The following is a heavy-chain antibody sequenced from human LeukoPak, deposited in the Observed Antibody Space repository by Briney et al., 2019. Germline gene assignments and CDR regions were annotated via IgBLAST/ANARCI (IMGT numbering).Heavy chain of an antibody. Sequence: RSETLSLTCTVSGGSISSSSDYCGWSRQPPGKGLEWIGRIYTSGCTGYNPSLKSRVTMSVDASKNQSSLKLSSVTAADAAVYYCARGSGTTGEVKFDPWGEGTRVTVSS. D-gene: IGHD3-10*01. CDR3: ARGSGTTGEVKFDP. V-gene: IGHV4-39*07. J-gene: IGHJ5*02. CDR1: GGSISSSSDY. CDR2: IYTSGCT.